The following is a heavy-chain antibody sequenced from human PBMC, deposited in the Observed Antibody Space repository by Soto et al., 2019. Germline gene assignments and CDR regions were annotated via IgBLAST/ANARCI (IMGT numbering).Heavy chain of an antibody. Sequence: PSETLSLTCTVSGASISTYYWSWVRQPPWKGLEWIGYIHDSGSTYYNPSLKSRVTMSLDTSRNQFFLQLNSVTAADTAVYYCTRESAGSGKNNWFDPWGQGMLVTVSS. CDR3: TRESAGSGKNNWFDP. CDR1: GASISTYY. CDR2: IHDSGST. J-gene: IGHJ5*02. D-gene: IGHD3-10*01. V-gene: IGHV4-59*01.